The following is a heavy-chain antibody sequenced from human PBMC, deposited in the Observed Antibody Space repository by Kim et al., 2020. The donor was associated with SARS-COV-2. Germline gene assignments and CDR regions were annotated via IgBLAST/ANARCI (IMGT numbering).Heavy chain of an antibody. J-gene: IGHJ6*02. V-gene: IGHV1-46*01. CDR2: T. CDR3: ARADTGAMDV. Sequence: TTYAQKFQDRAPMTSEPSTSTVYMGLGSLRSEDTAVYYCARADTGAMDVWGQGTTVTVSS. D-gene: IGHD3-22*01.